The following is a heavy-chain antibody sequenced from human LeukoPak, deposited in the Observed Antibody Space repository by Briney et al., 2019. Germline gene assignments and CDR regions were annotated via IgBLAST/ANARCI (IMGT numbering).Heavy chain of an antibody. CDR2: IYYSGSI. V-gene: IGHV4-28*05. D-gene: IGHD2-2*01. J-gene: IGHJ3*02. CDR3: ARVIVVVPAAILSAFDI. Sequence: PSETLSLACAVSGYSISSSNWWGWIRQPPGKGLEWIGYIYYSGSIYYNPSLKSRVTMSVDTSNDQFSLKLSSVTAADTAVYYCARVIVVVPAAILSAFDIWGQGTMVTVSS. CDR1: GYSISSSNW.